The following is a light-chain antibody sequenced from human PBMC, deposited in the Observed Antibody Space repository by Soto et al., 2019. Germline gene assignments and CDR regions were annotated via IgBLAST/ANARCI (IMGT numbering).Light chain of an antibody. CDR2: EVS. Sequence: QSALTQPPSASGSPGQSVTISCTGTSSDVGAYNYVSWYQQHPGKAPKLMIYEVSQRPSGVPDRFSGSKSGYTASLTVSGLQAEDEADYYCSSYAGSNNLVFGGGTKLTV. V-gene: IGLV2-8*01. CDR1: SSDVGAYNY. CDR3: SSYAGSNNLV. J-gene: IGLJ2*01.